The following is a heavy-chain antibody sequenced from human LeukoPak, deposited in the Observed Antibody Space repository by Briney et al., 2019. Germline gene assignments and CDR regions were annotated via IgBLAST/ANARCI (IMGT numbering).Heavy chain of an antibody. V-gene: IGHV3-30*01. Sequence: GRSLTLSCAASGFTFSTYALHWVRLSPGKGLEWVAVISYDGSNKYYADSVKGRFTISRDNSMNTLYLQMNSLRAEDTAVYYCARDAKPYYDFLTGYYLHNWFDPWGQGTLVTVSS. J-gene: IGHJ5*02. CDR3: ARDAKPYYDFLTGYYLHNWFDP. D-gene: IGHD3-9*01. CDR1: GFTFSTYA. CDR2: ISYDGSNK.